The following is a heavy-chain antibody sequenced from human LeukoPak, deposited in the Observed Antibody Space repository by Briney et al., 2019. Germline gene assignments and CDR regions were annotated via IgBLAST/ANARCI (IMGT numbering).Heavy chain of an antibody. CDR1: GFTFSSYA. CDR2: ISYDGSNK. V-gene: IGHV3-30*04. CDR3: AKDYEEWLPPNWFDP. J-gene: IGHJ5*02. Sequence: GGSLRLSCAASGFTFSSYAMHWVRQAPGKGLEWVAVISYDGSNKYYADSVKGRFTISRDNSKNTLYLQMNSLRAEDTAVYYCAKDYEEWLPPNWFDPWGQGTLVTVSS. D-gene: IGHD6-19*01.